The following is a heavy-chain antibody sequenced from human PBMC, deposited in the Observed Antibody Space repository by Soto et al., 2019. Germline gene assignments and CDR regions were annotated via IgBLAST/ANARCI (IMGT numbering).Heavy chain of an antibody. CDR2: ISGSGGST. D-gene: IGHD6-13*01. J-gene: IGHJ4*02. CDR3: AKISSGSNLDY. Sequence: GGSLRLSCAASGFTFSSYAMSWVRQAPGKGLEWVSAISGSGGSTYYADSVKGRFTISRDNSKNTLYLQMNSLRADDTAIYYCAKISSGSNLDYWGQGTQVTVSS. V-gene: IGHV3-23*01. CDR1: GFTFSSYA.